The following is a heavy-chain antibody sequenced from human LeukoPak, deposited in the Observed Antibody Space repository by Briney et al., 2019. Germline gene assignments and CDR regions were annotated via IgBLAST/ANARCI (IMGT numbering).Heavy chain of an antibody. CDR2: ISSSGSTT. Sequence: GGSLRLSCAASGFTFSDYYMSWIRQAPGKGLEWVSYISSSGSTTYYADSVKGRLTISRDNSKNTLYLQMNSLRAEDTAVYYCAKEVGYDSSGYDDYWGQGTLVTVSS. V-gene: IGHV3-11*01. CDR1: GFTFSDYY. CDR3: AKEVGYDSSGYDDY. D-gene: IGHD3-22*01. J-gene: IGHJ4*02.